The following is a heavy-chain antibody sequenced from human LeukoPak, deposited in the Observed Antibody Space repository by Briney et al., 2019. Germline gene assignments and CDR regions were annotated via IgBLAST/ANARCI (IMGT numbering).Heavy chain of an antibody. Sequence: GGSLRLSCAASGFTFSDHYMDRVRQAPGKGLEWVGRTRNKANSYATEYAASVKGRFTISRDDSKNSLYLQMNSLKTEDTAVYYCARAGRNYDSSSVVDCWGQGTLVTVSS. J-gene: IGHJ4*02. V-gene: IGHV3-72*01. CDR2: TRNKANSYAT. D-gene: IGHD3-22*01. CDR3: ARAGRNYDSSSVVDC. CDR1: GFTFSDHY.